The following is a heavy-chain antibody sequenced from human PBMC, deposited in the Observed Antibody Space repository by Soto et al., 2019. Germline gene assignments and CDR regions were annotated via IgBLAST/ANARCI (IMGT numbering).Heavy chain of an antibody. CDR3: ARDLKFGQADY. Sequence: SETLSLSCTVSGGSISSYYWTWIRQPSGKGLEWIGRIYTSGSTNYNPSLKSRVTMSVDTSKNQFSLKLSSVTAADTAVYYCARDLKFGQADYWGQGSQVTVSS. CDR1: GGSISSYY. V-gene: IGHV4-4*07. CDR2: IYTSGST. D-gene: IGHD3-10*01. J-gene: IGHJ4*02.